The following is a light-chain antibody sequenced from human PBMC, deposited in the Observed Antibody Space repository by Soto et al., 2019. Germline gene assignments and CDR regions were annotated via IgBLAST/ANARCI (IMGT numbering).Light chain of an antibody. V-gene: IGKV1-39*01. J-gene: IGKJ4*01. CDR3: QQSHSTPVLS. CDR1: QSIRTY. CDR2: AAS. Sequence: DIQMTQSPSSLSAYVGDRVTITCRANQSIRTYLNWYQQKPGKAPKLLIYAASSLQSGVPSRFSGSGSGTAFTLTITSLQPEDFVTYYCQQSHSTPVLSFGGGTKVEIK.